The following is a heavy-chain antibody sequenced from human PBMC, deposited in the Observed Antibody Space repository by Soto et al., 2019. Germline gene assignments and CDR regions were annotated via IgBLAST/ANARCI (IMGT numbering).Heavy chain of an antibody. CDR1: GFTFSSYG. D-gene: IGHD3-10*01. CDR2: ISYDGSNK. V-gene: IGHV3-30*18. Sequence: GGSLRLSCAASGFTFSSYGMHWVRQAPGKGLEWVAVISYDGSNKYYADSVKGRFTISRDNSKNTLYLQVNSLRAEDTAVYYCAKAPNTMVSLDIWGQGAMVTVSS. J-gene: IGHJ3*02. CDR3: AKAPNTMVSLDI.